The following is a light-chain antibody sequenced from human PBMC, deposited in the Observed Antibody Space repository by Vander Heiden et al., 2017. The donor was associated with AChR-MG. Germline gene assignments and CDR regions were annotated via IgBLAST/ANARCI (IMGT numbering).Light chain of an antibody. Sequence: QSALTQPPSASGPPGQSVTIYCTGTSSDVGGYNYVSWYQQHPGKAPKLMIYEVSKRPSGVPDRFSGSKSGNTASLTVSGLQAEDEADYYCSSYAGSNNLVFGGGTKLTVL. CDR2: EVS. CDR1: SSDVGGYNY. CDR3: SSYAGSNNLV. V-gene: IGLV2-8*01. J-gene: IGLJ2*01.